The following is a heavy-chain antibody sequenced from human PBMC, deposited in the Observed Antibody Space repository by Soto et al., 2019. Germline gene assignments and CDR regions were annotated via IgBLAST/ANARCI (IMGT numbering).Heavy chain of an antibody. V-gene: IGHV3-11*04. D-gene: IGHD3-22*01. CDR2: ITFSGNTV. CDR3: ARDARPPYDSSGYYHETDY. CDR1: GFTFSSYA. J-gene: IGHJ4*01. Sequence: GGSLSLSCAASGFTFSSYAMSWIGQAPGKGLEWISYITFSGNTVYYADSLKGRFTISRDNAKNTLYLQMNSLRAEDTAVYYCARDARPPYDSSGYYHETDYWGQGTLVTVS.